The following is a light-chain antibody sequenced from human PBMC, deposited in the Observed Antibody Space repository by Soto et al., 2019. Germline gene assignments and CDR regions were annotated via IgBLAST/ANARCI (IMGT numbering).Light chain of an antibody. Sequence: QSALTQPPSASGSPGQSVTISCTGTSSDIGAYNYVSWYQQHPGKVPKLIIHEVTKRPSGVPDRFSASKSGNTASLTVSGLQAEDEADYYCSSHGGANTYVFGSGTKVTVL. CDR3: SSHGGANTYV. J-gene: IGLJ1*01. CDR2: EVT. V-gene: IGLV2-8*01. CDR1: SSDIGAYNY.